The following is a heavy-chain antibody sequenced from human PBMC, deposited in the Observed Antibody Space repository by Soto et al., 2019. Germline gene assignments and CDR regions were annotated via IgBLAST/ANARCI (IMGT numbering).Heavy chain of an antibody. V-gene: IGHV3-74*01. CDR3: AKDISWGQSDY. J-gene: IGHJ4*02. CDR2: INTDGTTT. Sequence: DVKLVESGGGLVQPGESLRLSCAGSGFTFSSYWMHWVRQDPGMGLVWVATINTDGTTTQYADSVKGRFTVSRDNARNTLFLQMNGLRAEDTALYYCAKDISWGQSDYWGQGTLVTVSS. CDR1: GFTFSSYW. D-gene: IGHD2-15*01.